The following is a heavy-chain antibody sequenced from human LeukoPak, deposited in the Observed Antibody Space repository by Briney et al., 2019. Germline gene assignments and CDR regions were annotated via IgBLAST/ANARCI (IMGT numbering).Heavy chain of an antibody. CDR2: IKSGTDGGTT. V-gene: IGHV3-15*07. CDR1: GFNFNNAW. CDR3: TTDLLAAVGLASFFDF. Sequence: GGSLRLSCTTSGFNFNNAWMNWVRQAPGKGLEWVGRIKSGTDGGTTVYSAPVKGRFTISRDDSKSTLYLQMNSLEIEDTAVYYCTTDLLAAVGLASFFDFWGQGALVAVSS. D-gene: IGHD6-13*01. J-gene: IGHJ4*02.